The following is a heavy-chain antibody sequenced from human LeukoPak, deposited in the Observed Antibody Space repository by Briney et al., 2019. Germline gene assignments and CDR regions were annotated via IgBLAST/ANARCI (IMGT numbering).Heavy chain of an antibody. D-gene: IGHD3-22*01. Sequence: GGSLRLSCAASGFTFNDHYMDWVRQAPGKGLEWVSSISSSSSYIYYADSVKGRFTISRDNAKNSLYLQMNSLRAEDTAVYYCARDGAYYYDSSGYAVDYWGQGTLVTVSS. V-gene: IGHV3-21*01. J-gene: IGHJ4*02. CDR3: ARDGAYYYDSSGYAVDY. CDR1: GFTFNDHY. CDR2: ISSSSSYI.